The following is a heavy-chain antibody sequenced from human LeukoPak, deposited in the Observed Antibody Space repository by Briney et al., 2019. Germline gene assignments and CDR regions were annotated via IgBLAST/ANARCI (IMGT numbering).Heavy chain of an antibody. J-gene: IGHJ4*02. CDR3: ARLTTVPNGGYFDY. Sequence: SSVKVPCKASGYTFTGYYIIWVRQAPGQGLEWMGWISPNSGGTKSAQKFQGRVTMTRDTSITTAYMDLSGLKSDDTAVYYCARLTTVPNGGYFDYWGQGTLVIVSS. CDR2: ISPNSGGT. D-gene: IGHD4-11*01. V-gene: IGHV1-2*02. CDR1: GYTFTGYY.